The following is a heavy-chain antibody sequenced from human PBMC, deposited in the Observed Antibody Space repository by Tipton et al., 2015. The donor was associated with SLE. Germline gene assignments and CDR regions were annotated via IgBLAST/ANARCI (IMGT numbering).Heavy chain of an antibody. D-gene: IGHD5-18*01. Sequence: RSLRLSCAASGFTFSNYAMHWVRQAPGKGLEWVAVISYDGSNKYYADSVKGRFTISRDNSKNMLYLQMNSLRAEDTAVFYCARDQEDSRGYLDYWGQGALVTVSS. J-gene: IGHJ4*02. CDR2: ISYDGSNK. CDR3: ARDQEDSRGYLDY. CDR1: GFTFSNYA. V-gene: IGHV3-30*04.